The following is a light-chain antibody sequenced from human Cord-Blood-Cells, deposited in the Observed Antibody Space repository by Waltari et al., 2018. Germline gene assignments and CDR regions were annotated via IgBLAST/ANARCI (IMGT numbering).Light chain of an antibody. V-gene: IGLV2-23*01. CDR3: CSYAGRSDVV. CDR1: SSAVGSYNL. Sequence: QSALTQPASVSGSPGQSITIPCPGTSSAVGSYNLVSWHQPQPGKAPRLMVYEGSNRPSGVDNRCSGCKSGHAASLTSAGLHAEDEADYYGCSYAGRSDVVFGGGTKLTVL. J-gene: IGLJ2*01. CDR2: EGS.